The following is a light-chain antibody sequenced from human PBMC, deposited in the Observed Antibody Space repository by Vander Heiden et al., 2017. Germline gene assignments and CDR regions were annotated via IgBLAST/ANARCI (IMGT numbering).Light chain of an antibody. V-gene: IGKV1-39*01. CDR2: AAS. Sequence: DIQMNPSPSSLSASVGDRVTITCRASQSISSYLNWYQQKPGKAPKLLIYAASSLQSGVPSRFSGSGSGTDFTLTISSLQPEDFATYYCQQSYSTPWTFGQGTKVEIK. CDR3: QQSYSTPWT. J-gene: IGKJ1*01. CDR1: QSISSY.